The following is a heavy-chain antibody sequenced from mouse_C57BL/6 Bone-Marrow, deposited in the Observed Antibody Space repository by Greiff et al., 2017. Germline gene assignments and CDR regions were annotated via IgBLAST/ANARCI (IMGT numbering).Heavy chain of an antibody. CDR1: GFTFSDYY. Sequence: EVKLVESEGGLVQPGSSMKLSCTASGFTFSDYYMAWVRQVPEKGLEWVANINYDGSSTYYLDSLKSRFIISRDNAKNILYLQMSSLKSEDTATYYCARDRPHYYGSSYGYFDVWGTGTTVTVAS. J-gene: IGHJ1*03. D-gene: IGHD1-1*01. CDR3: ARDRPHYYGSSYGYFDV. CDR2: INYDGSST. V-gene: IGHV5-16*01.